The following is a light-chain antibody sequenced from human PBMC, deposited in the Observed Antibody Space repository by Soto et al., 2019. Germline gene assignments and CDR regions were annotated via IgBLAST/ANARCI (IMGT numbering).Light chain of an antibody. Sequence: DIQMTQSPSSLSASVGDRVTITCRASQSISSYLNWYQQKPGKAPKLLIYAASCLQSGVPSRFSGSGSGTDFTLTISSLQPEDFATYYCQQSYSTPLTFGGGPKVDIK. CDR1: QSISSY. CDR3: QQSYSTPLT. V-gene: IGKV1-39*01. CDR2: AAS. J-gene: IGKJ4*01.